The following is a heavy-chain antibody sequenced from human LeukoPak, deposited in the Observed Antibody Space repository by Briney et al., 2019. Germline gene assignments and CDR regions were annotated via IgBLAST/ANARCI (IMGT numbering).Heavy chain of an antibody. CDR1: GASISSTSYY. J-gene: IGHJ5*02. Sequence: SDTLSLTCTVSGASISSTSYYWGWIRQPPGKGLEWIGSTYYRGTTYYNPSLKSRVTISVDTSKNQFSLKLSSVTAADTAVYYCARHGAPKGLRYFDWLPRSWFDPWGQGTLVTVSS. V-gene: IGHV4-39*01. D-gene: IGHD3-9*01. CDR3: ARHGAPKGLRYFDWLPRSWFDP. CDR2: TYYRGTT.